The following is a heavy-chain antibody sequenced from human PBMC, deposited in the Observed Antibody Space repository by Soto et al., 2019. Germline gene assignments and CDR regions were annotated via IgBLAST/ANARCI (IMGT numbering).Heavy chain of an antibody. Sequence: GGSLRLSCAASGCTFSSFAMRWVRQPPGKGLDWVSAISGSGGSTYSADSVKGRFTISRDNSKNTLYLQMSSLRAEDTDVYFCARGFSAGYGSPPDFWGHGSLV. CDR1: GCTFSSFA. V-gene: IGHV3-23*01. CDR2: ISGSGGST. CDR3: ARGFSAGYGSPPDF. D-gene: IGHD3-9*01. J-gene: IGHJ4*01.